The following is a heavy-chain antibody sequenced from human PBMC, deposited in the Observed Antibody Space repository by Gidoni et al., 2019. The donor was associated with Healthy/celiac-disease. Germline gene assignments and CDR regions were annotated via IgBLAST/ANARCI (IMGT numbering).Heavy chain of an antibody. V-gene: IGHV3-21*01. CDR1: GFTFSRYS. CDR3: ARDGVYGGGEYSGSYLGPFDY. CDR2: ISSSSSYI. D-gene: IGHD1-26*01. Sequence: EVQLVESGGGLVKPGGSLSPSCAASGFTFSRYSMHWVRQAPGKGLGWVSSISSSSSYIYYSDSVKGRFTISRDNAKNSLYLQMNSLRAEDTAVYYCARDGVYGGGEYSGSYLGPFDYWGQGTLVTVSS. J-gene: IGHJ4*02.